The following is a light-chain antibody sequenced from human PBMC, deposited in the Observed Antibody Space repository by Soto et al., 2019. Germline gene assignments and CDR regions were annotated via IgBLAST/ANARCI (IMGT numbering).Light chain of an antibody. Sequence: QSALTQPASVSGSPGQSITISCTGTSSDIGGYNYVSWYQQHPGKAPQVMIYDVSNRPSGVSIRFSGSKSGNTASLTISGLQAEDEADYYCSSYSSTTTLVFGGGPKVTVL. V-gene: IGLV2-14*03. CDR2: DVS. J-gene: IGLJ2*01. CDR3: SSYSSTTTLV. CDR1: SSDIGGYNY.